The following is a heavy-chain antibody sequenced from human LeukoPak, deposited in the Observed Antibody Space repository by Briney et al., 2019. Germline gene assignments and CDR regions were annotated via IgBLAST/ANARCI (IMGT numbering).Heavy chain of an antibody. V-gene: IGHV3-48*01. CDR1: GFTFSNYN. Sequence: GGSLRLSCVTSGFTFSNYNINWVRQAPGKGLEWVSYISSSSSTIYYADSVKGRFTISRDNAKNSLYLQMNSLRAEDTAVYYCARRTWNSDYWGQGTLVTVSS. J-gene: IGHJ4*02. CDR3: ARRTWNSDY. D-gene: IGHD1-1*01. CDR2: ISSSSSTI.